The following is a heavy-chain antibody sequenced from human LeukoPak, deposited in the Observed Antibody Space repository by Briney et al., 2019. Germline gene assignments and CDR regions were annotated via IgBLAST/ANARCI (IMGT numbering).Heavy chain of an antibody. CDR1: GFTFSSYN. J-gene: IGHJ4*02. CDR2: ITSSSNNI. Sequence: GGSLRLSCAASGFTFSSYNMNWVRQAPGKGLEWVSSITSSSNNIYYADSVKGRFTISRDNAKNSLYLQMNSLRAEDTTVYYCARDCWDYGSGSYCGIDYWGQGTLVTVSS. V-gene: IGHV3-21*03. D-gene: IGHD3-10*01. CDR3: ARDCWDYGSGSYCGIDY.